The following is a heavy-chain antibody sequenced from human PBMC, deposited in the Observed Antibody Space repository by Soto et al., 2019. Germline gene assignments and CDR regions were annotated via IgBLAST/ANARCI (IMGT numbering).Heavy chain of an antibody. Sequence: ASVKVSCKASGYTFTSYAMNWVRQAPGQGLEWMGWINTNTGNPTYAQGFTGRFVFPLDTSVSTAYLQICSLKAEDTAVYYCAREVGSIFGVVILTYFDYWGQGTLVTVSS. V-gene: IGHV7-4-1*01. CDR1: GYTFTSYA. CDR2: INTNTGNP. D-gene: IGHD3-3*01. CDR3: AREVGSIFGVVILTYFDY. J-gene: IGHJ4*02.